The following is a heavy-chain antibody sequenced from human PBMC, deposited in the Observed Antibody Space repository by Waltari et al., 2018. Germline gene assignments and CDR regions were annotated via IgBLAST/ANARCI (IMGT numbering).Heavy chain of an antibody. D-gene: IGHD2-21*02. CDR2: IYTSGST. CDR1: GGSISSYY. CDR3: ARDESGGDAFDI. V-gene: IGHV4-4*09. Sequence: QVQLQESGPGLVKPSETLSLTCTVSGGSISSYYWSWIRQPPGKGLEWIWYIYTSGSTNYNPSLKSRVTISVDTSKNQFSLKLSSVTAADTAVYYCARDESGGDAFDIWGQGTMVTVSS. J-gene: IGHJ3*02.